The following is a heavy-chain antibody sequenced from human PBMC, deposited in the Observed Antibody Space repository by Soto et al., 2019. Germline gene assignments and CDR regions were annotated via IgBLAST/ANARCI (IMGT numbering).Heavy chain of an antibody. CDR3: ARERTGTTSMDV. CDR1: GYTFTSYD. Sequence: QVQLVQSGAEVKKPGASVKVSCKASGYTFTSYDMNWVRQATGQGLEWMGWRNPNSGNTGYAQKFRGRVTMTRNTSISTAYIELSSLRSEDTAVYYCARERTGTTSMDVWGQGTTVTVSS. V-gene: IGHV1-8*01. D-gene: IGHD1-1*01. CDR2: RNPNSGNT. J-gene: IGHJ6*02.